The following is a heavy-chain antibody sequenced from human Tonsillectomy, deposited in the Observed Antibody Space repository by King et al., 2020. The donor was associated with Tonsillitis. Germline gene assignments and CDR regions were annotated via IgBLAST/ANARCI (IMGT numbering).Heavy chain of an antibody. CDR1: GYSFTSYW. Sequence: QLVQSGAEVKKPGESLKISCKGSGYSFTSYWIGWVRQMPGKGLEWMGIIYPGDSDTRYSPSFQDQVTISADKSISTAYLQWSSLKASDTAMYYCARSTFGGGYYDSSGYYSYYYYGMDVWGQGTTVTVSS. J-gene: IGHJ6*02. V-gene: IGHV5-51*01. CDR3: ARSTFGGGYYDSSGYYSYYYYGMDV. CDR2: IYPGDSDT. D-gene: IGHD3-22*01.